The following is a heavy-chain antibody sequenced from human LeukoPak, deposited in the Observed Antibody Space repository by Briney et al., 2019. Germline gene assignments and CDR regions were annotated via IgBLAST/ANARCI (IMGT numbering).Heavy chain of an antibody. D-gene: IGHD6-19*01. CDR2: IIPIFGTA. J-gene: IGHJ5*01. V-gene: IGHV1-69*13. Sequence: SVTVSCTASGGTFSSYAISWVRQAPGQGLEWMGGIIPIFGTANYAQKFQGRVTITADESTSTAYMELSSLRSEDTAVYYCARDLTPYSSGWFGYWGQGALVTVSS. CDR3: ARDLTPYSSGWFGY. CDR1: GGTFSSYA.